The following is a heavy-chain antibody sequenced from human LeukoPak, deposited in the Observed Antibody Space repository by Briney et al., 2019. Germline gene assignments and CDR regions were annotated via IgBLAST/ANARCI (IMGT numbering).Heavy chain of an antibody. CDR2: IYYSGST. CDR3: ARDFLGRKGWFDP. Sequence: TSETLSLTCTVSGGSISSYYWNWIRQPPGKGLEWIGYIYYSGSTNYNPSLKSRVTISVDTSKNQFSLKLSSVTAADTAVYYCARDFLGRKGWFDPWGQGTLVSVSS. J-gene: IGHJ5*02. CDR1: GGSISSYY. V-gene: IGHV4-59*12.